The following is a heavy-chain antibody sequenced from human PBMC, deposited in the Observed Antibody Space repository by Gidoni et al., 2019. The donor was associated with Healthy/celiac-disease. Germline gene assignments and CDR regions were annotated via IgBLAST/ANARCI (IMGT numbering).Heavy chain of an antibody. V-gene: IGHV3-23*01. Sequence: EVQLLESGGGLVQPGGSLSLSCAASGFTFRSYAMRWVRQAPGKGLEWVSAMRGSGGSTYDADSVKGRFTISRDNSKNTLYLQMNSLRAEDTAVYYCAKGTIQTYYYDSSGYYYFDYWGQGTLVTVSS. CDR1: GFTFRSYA. D-gene: IGHD3-22*01. CDR3: AKGTIQTYYYDSSGYYYFDY. J-gene: IGHJ4*02. CDR2: MRGSGGST.